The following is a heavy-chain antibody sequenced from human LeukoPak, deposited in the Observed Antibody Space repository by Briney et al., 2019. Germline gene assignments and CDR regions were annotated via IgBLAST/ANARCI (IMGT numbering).Heavy chain of an antibody. V-gene: IGHV1-18*01. CDR3: ARVTMIVVITSTFDAFDI. CDR2: ISAYNGNT. J-gene: IGHJ3*02. Sequence: GASVKVSCKASGYTFTSYGISWVRQAPGQGLEWMGWISAYNGNTNYAQKLQGRVTMTTDTSTSTAYMELRSLRSDDTAVYYCARVTMIVVITSTFDAFDIWGQGTMVTVSS. D-gene: IGHD3-22*01. CDR1: GYTFTSYG.